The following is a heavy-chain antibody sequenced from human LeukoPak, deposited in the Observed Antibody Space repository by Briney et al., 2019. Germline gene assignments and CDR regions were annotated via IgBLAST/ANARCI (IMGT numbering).Heavy chain of an antibody. CDR1: GLTFSSYA. V-gene: IGHV3-23*01. J-gene: IGHJ3*02. Sequence: GGSLRLSCAASGLTFSSYAMSWVRQAPGKGLEWVSAISGSGGSTYYADSVKGRFTISRDNSKNTLYLQMNSLRAEDTAVYYCAKVRLQWDAFDIWGQGTMVTVSS. CDR3: AKVRLQWDAFDI. D-gene: IGHD4-11*01. CDR2: ISGSGGST.